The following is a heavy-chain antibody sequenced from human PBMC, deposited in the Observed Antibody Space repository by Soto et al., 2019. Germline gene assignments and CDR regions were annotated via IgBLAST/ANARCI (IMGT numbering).Heavy chain of an antibody. V-gene: IGHV3-7*01. D-gene: IGHD2-15*01. CDR2: IKLDGSEK. Sequence: EVQLVESGGGLVQPGGSLRLSCAASGFTFSNYWMSWVRQAPGKGLEWVANIKLDGSEKDCVDSVKGRFTISRDNAKKSLYLQINSLRAEDTAVYYCVRVGGFCSGGSCQVLFFDSWGQGALVTVSS. CDR3: VRVGGFCSGGSCQVLFFDS. CDR1: GFTFSNYW. J-gene: IGHJ4*02.